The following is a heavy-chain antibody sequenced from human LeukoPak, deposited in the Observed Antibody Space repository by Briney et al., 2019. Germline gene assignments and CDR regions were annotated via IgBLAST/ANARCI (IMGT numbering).Heavy chain of an antibody. CDR3: AREGGFPGYSSSWYGMVDY. CDR1: GESFSGYF. D-gene: IGHD6-13*01. V-gene: IGHV4-34*01. Sequence: SETPSLTCAVYGESFSGYFWNWIRQPPGKGLEWIGEINHSGSTSNHNPSLKSRVTMSVDTSKNQFSLKLSSVTAADTAVYYCAREGGFPGYSSSWYGMVDYWGQGTLVTVSP. CDR2: INHSGSTS. J-gene: IGHJ4*02.